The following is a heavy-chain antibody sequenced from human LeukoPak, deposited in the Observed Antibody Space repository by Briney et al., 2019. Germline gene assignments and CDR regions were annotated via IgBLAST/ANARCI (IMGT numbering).Heavy chain of an antibody. CDR1: GYSFTSYY. D-gene: IGHD2-2*01. CDR3: ARRPVATNYYYGMDV. J-gene: IGHJ6*02. V-gene: IGHV5-10-1*01. CDR2: IDPSDSYT. Sequence: PGESLRISCKGSGYSFTSYYISWVRQMPGKGLEWMGRIDPSDSYTNYSPSFQGHVTISSDKSISTAYLQWSSLKASDTAIYYCARRPVATNYYYGMDVWGQGTTVTVSS.